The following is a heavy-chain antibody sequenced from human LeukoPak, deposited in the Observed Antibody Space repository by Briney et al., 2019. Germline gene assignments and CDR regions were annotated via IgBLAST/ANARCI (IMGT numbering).Heavy chain of an antibody. CDR3: ARGDTIFGVVINWFDP. D-gene: IGHD3-3*01. Sequence: SETLSLTCAVYGGSFSGYYWSWIRQPPGKGLEWIGEINHSGSTNYNPSLKSRVTISVDTSKNQFSLKLSSVTAADTAVYYCARGDTIFGVVINWFDPCGQGTLVTVSS. CDR2: INHSGST. J-gene: IGHJ5*02. V-gene: IGHV4-34*01. CDR1: GGSFSGYY.